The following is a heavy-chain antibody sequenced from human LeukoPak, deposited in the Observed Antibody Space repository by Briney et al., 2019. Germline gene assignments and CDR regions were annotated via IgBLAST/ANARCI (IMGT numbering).Heavy chain of an antibody. Sequence: PGGSLRLSCAASGFTFDDYAMHWVRQAPGKGLEWVSGISWNSGSIGYADSVKGRFTISRDNAKNSLYLQMNSLRAEDTAVYYCARDFYSSGWYWDAFDIWGQGTMVTVSS. CDR1: GFTFDDYA. CDR3: ARDFYSSGWYWDAFDI. CDR2: ISWNSGSI. J-gene: IGHJ3*02. V-gene: IGHV3-9*01. D-gene: IGHD6-19*01.